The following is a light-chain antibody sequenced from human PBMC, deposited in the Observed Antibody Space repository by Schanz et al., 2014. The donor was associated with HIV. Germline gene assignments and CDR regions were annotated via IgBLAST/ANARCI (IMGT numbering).Light chain of an antibody. CDR2: DVT. CDR1: SGDVGRYDY. V-gene: IGLV2-14*03. Sequence: SALTQPASVSGSLGQSITISCTGTSGDVGRYDYLSWYQQHPGQAPKLLIYDVTYRPSGISNRFSGSKSGYTASLTISGLQADDEADYYCSSYTTSSTLVFGGGTKLTVL. CDR3: SSYTTSSTLV. J-gene: IGLJ2*01.